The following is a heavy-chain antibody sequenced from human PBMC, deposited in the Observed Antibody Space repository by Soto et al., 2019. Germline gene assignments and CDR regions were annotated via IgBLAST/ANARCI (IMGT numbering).Heavy chain of an antibody. CDR2: INHSGST. CDR3: ARGGIVVVPAAHRWFDP. CDR1: GGSFSGYY. Sequence: SETLSLTCAVYGGSFSGYYWSWIRQPPGKGLEWIGEINHSGSTNYNPSLKSRVTISVDTSKNQFSLKLSSVTAADTAVYYCARGGIVVVPAAHRWFDPWGQGTLVTVSP. J-gene: IGHJ5*02. D-gene: IGHD2-2*01. V-gene: IGHV4-34*01.